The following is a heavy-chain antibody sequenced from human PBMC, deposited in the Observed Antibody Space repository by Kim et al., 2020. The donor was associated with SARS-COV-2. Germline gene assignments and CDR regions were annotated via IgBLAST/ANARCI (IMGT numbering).Heavy chain of an antibody. D-gene: IGHD3-3*01. Sequence: YADSVKGRFTISRDNSKNTLYLQMNSLRAEDTAVYYCAKENYDFLRLLDYWGQGTLVTVSS. V-gene: IGHV3-30*02. J-gene: IGHJ4*02. CDR3: AKENYDFLRLLDY.